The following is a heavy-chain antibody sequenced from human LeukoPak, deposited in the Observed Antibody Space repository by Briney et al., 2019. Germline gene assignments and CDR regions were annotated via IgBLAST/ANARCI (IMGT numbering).Heavy chain of an antibody. CDR2: INPNSGGT. Sequence: ASVKVSCKASGYTFTSYGIIWVRQAPGQGLEWMGWINPNSGGTNYAQKFQGRVTMTRDTSISTAYMELSRLRSDDTAVYYCAREAARITMIVVVTNAFDIWGQGTMVTVSS. CDR3: AREAARITMIVVVTNAFDI. V-gene: IGHV1-2*02. D-gene: IGHD3-22*01. J-gene: IGHJ3*02. CDR1: GYTFTSYG.